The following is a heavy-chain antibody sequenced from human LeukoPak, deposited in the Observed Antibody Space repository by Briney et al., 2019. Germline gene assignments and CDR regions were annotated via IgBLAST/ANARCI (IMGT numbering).Heavy chain of an antibody. CDR3: AKAFLVVVPAAISGFDY. CDR1: GFTFSSYS. CDR2: ISGSGGST. Sequence: GGSLRLSCAASGFTFSSYSMNWVRQAPGKGLEWGSAISGSGGSTYYADSVKGRFTISRDNSKNTLYLQKNSLRAEDTAVYYCAKAFLVVVPAAISGFDYWGQGTLVTVSS. V-gene: IGHV3-23*01. J-gene: IGHJ4*02. D-gene: IGHD2-2*02.